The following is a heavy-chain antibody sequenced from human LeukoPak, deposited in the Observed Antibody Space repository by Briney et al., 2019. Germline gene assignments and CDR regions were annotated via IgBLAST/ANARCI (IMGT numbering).Heavy chain of an antibody. CDR2: IYSSGNT. V-gene: IGHV4-59*08. Sequence: SETLSLTCSFSGDSISTYYWSWIRQSPGKGLEWIGHIYSSGNTDYNPSLKSRVTISVDTSKNQFSLKLSSVTAADTAVYYCARNIAARPPYFDYWGQGTLVTVSS. D-gene: IGHD6-6*01. CDR3: ARNIAARPPYFDY. J-gene: IGHJ4*02. CDR1: GDSISTYY.